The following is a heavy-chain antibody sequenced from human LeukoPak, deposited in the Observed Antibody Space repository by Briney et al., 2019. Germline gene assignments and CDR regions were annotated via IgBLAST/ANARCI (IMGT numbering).Heavy chain of an antibody. CDR2: ISAYNGNT. CDR1: GYTFTSYG. V-gene: IGHV1-18*01. CDR3: ARAGYSSGHESYYFDY. J-gene: IGHJ4*02. Sequence: GASVTVSCKASGYTFTSYGISWVRQAPGQGLEWMGWISAYNGNTNYAQKLQGRVTMTTDTSTSTAYMELRSLRSDDTAVYYCARAGYSSGHESYYFDYWGQGTLVTVSS. D-gene: IGHD6-19*01.